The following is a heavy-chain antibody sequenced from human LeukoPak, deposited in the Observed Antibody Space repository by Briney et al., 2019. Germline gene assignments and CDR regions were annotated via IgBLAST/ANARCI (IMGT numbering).Heavy chain of an antibody. V-gene: IGHV3-23*01. D-gene: IGHD3-22*01. Sequence: PGGSLRLSCAASGFSFSDYYIHWVRQAPGKGLEWVSAISGSGGSTYYADSVKGRFTISRDNSKNTLYLQMNSLRAEDTAVYYCAKECYYDSSGYYGYWGQGTLVTVSS. CDR2: ISGSGGST. CDR1: GFSFSDYY. CDR3: AKECYYDSSGYYGY. J-gene: IGHJ4*02.